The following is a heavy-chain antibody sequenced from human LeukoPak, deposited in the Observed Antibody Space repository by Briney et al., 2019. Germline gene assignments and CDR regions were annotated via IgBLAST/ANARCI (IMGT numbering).Heavy chain of an antibody. CDR3: ARDQAGSSYFDY. CDR2: IWYDGSNK. Sequence: PGRSLRLSCAASGFTFSSYGMHWVRQAPGKGLEWVAAIWYDGSNKYYADSVEGRFTISRDNSKNTLYLQMNSLRAEDTAVYYCARDQAGSSYFDYWGQGTLVTVSS. D-gene: IGHD3-10*01. CDR1: GFTFSSYG. J-gene: IGHJ4*02. V-gene: IGHV3-33*01.